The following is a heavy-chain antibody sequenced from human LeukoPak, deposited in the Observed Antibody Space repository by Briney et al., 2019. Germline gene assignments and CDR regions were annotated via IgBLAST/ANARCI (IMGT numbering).Heavy chain of an antibody. J-gene: IGHJ6*03. CDR3: AKSGGIAARYYYYYYMDV. CDR2: IRGSGDTT. V-gene: IGHV3-23*01. D-gene: IGHD6-6*01. Sequence: PGGSLRLSCAASGFAFSDYAMTWVRQAPGKGLEWVSAIRGSGDTTFYADSVKGRFTISRDNSENTVYLQMNSLRAEDTAVYYCAKSGGIAARYYYYYYMDVWGKGTTVTVSS. CDR1: GFAFSDYA.